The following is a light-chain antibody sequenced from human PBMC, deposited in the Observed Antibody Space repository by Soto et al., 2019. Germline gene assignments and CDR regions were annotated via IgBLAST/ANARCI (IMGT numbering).Light chain of an antibody. Sequence: QSALTQPASVSGSPGQSITISCTGTSGDVGSYNLVSWYQHHPGKAPKLMIYEGSKRPSGVSNRFSGSKSGSTASLTNSGLQAEDEADYYCCSYARSSTYVFGTGTKVTVL. J-gene: IGLJ1*01. CDR2: EGS. CDR3: CSYARSSTYV. V-gene: IGLV2-23*01. CDR1: SGDVGSYNL.